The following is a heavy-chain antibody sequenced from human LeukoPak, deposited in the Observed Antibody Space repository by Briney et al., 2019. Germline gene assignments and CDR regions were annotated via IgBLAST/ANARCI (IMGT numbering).Heavy chain of an antibody. D-gene: IGHD6-13*01. CDR1: GFTFSSYG. J-gene: IGHJ4*02. CDR3: TTDSWSSFDY. V-gene: IGHV3-30*03. Sequence: GRSLRLSCAASGFTFSSYGMHWVRQAPGKGLEWVAVISYDGSNKYYADSVKGRFTISRDNSKNTLYLQMNSLKTEDTAVYYCTTDSWSSFDYWGQGTLVTVSS. CDR2: ISYDGSNK.